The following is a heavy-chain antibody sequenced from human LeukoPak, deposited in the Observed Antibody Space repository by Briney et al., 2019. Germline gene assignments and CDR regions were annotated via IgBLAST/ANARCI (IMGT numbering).Heavy chain of an antibody. CDR2: IYFSGGA. CDR1: VGSIITYN. J-gene: IGHJ3*02. Sequence: PETLSLTCAVSVGSIITYNWSCVWQRPGKGLEWSGYIYFSGGATHNPSLKRRVGIPVDTTNHQFSLKRSCVTSAHTAGSYFARAGNYDAFDIWGQGAMVTVSS. CDR3: ARAGNYDAFDI. V-gene: IGHV4-59*01. D-gene: IGHD1-1*01.